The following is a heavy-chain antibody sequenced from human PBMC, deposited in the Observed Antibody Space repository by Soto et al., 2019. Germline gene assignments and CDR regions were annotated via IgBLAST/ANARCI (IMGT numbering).Heavy chain of an antibody. J-gene: IGHJ4*02. Sequence: GASVKVSCKASGYSFTSYGISWVRQAPGQGPEWMGWISGHNGNTHHPQSLQGRVTMTTDTSRNTAYMELRSLRSDDTAVYYCARHRFNYYDDTVYYYFDYWGQGTLGTVS. CDR1: GYSFTSYG. V-gene: IGHV1-18*04. D-gene: IGHD3-22*01. CDR2: ISGHNGNT. CDR3: ARHRFNYYDDTVYYYFDY.